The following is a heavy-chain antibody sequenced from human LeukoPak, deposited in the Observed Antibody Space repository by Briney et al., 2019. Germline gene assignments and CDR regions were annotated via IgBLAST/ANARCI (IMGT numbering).Heavy chain of an antibody. CDR3: ARHFSYRAYYFDY. Sequence: SETLSLTCTVSGGSISSYYWSWVWQPPGKGLEWIGYIYYSGSTNYNPSLKSRVTISVDTSKNQFSLKLSSVTAADTAVYYCARHFSYRAYYFDYWGQGTLVTVSS. V-gene: IGHV4-59*08. J-gene: IGHJ4*02. D-gene: IGHD2-2*01. CDR1: GGSISSYY. CDR2: IYYSGST.